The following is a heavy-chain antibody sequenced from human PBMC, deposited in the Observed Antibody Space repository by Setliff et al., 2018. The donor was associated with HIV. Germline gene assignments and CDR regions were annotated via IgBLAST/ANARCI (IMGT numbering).Heavy chain of an antibody. J-gene: IGHJ4*02. CDR1: GFTFNSYW. V-gene: IGHV3-74*01. CDR3: ARLWSYDYVWGSYRPVDY. CDR2: INSDGSTT. D-gene: IGHD3-16*02. Sequence: PGGSLRLSCAASGFTFNSYWMRWVRQVPGKGLVWVSFINSDGSTTGYADSVKGRFTISRDNARNLLYLQMNSLRAEDTGVYYCARLWSYDYVWGSYRPVDYWGRGTLVTVSS.